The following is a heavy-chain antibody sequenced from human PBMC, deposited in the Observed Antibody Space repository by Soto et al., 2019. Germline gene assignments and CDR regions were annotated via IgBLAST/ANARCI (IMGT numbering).Heavy chain of an antibody. V-gene: IGHV4-59*01. CDR1: GGSISSYY. J-gene: IGHJ6*02. Sequence: SETLSLTCTVSGGSISSYYWSWIRQPPGKGLEWIGYIYYSGSTNYNPSLKSRVTISVDTSKNQFSLKLSSVTAADTAVYYCAREEGNRGYYYGMDVWGQGTTVTVSS. CDR3: AREEGNRGYYYGMDV. CDR2: IYYSGST. D-gene: IGHD3-10*01.